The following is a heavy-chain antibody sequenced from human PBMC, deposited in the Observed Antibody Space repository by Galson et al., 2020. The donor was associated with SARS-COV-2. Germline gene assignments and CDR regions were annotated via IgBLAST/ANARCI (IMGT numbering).Heavy chain of an antibody. V-gene: IGHV3-23*01. CDR3: AKLSVYYEPARGGY. CDR1: GFTFSSYA. D-gene: IGHD2-8*01. J-gene: IGHJ4*02. CDR2: ISGSTGST. Sequence: GGSLRLSCAASGFTFSSYAMSWVRQAPGKGLEWVSLISGSTGSTYYAESVKGRFTISRDNSKNTLYLQMNSLRAEDTAVYYCAKLSVYYEPARGGYWGQGTLVTVSS.